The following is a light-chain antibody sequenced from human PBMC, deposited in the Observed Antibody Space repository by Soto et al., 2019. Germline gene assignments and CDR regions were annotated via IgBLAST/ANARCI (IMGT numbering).Light chain of an antibody. J-gene: IGKJ3*01. CDR2: AAS. V-gene: IGKV1-39*01. Sequence: DIQMTQSPSSLSASVGDRVTITCRASQSISNFLNWYQQKPGKAPKLLIYAASTLQSGVPSRFSGSGSGTDFTLTISSLQPEDFATYYCQQTYSTLVTFGPGTKVDI. CDR1: QSISNF. CDR3: QQTYSTLVT.